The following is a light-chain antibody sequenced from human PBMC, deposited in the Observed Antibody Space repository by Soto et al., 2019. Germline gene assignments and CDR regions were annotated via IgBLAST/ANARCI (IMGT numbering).Light chain of an antibody. J-gene: IGLJ1*01. CDR1: SSDVGNYNY. CDR2: EVT. Sequence: QSVLTQPASVSGSPGQSITISCTGTSSDVGNYNYVSWYQQHPGKVPKLIIFEVTTRPSGISDRFSGSKSGNTASLTISGLQADDEADYYCSSFTSGTTLYVFGTGTKVTVL. CDR3: SSFTSGTTLYV. V-gene: IGLV2-14*01.